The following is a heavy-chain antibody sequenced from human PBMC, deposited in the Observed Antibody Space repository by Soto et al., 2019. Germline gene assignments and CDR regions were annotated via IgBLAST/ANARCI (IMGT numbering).Heavy chain of an antibody. J-gene: IGHJ5*02. CDR2: ISDSGTII. D-gene: IGHD4-4*01. Sequence: GGSLRLSCAASGFAFSRYTMHWVRQAPGQGLEWLSSISDSGTIIDYADSVRGRFTISRDNAKNTLFLQMNSLRDDDTSVYYCVRDGYSTSSDWPWFDPWGQGTLVTVSS. CDR1: GFAFSRYT. V-gene: IGHV3-48*02. CDR3: VRDGYSTSSDWPWFDP.